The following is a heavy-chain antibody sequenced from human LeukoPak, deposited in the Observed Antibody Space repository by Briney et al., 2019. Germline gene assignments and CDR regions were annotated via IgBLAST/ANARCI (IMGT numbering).Heavy chain of an antibody. Sequence: PSETLSLTCTVSGGSISSGSYYWSWIRQPAGKGLEWIGRIYSSGSTNYNPSLKSRVTISVDTSKNQFSLKLSSVTAADTAVYYCARADNYPDALDIWGQGTMVTVSS. V-gene: IGHV4-61*02. D-gene: IGHD5-24*01. CDR2: IYSSGST. CDR3: ARADNYPDALDI. J-gene: IGHJ3*02. CDR1: GGSISSGSYY.